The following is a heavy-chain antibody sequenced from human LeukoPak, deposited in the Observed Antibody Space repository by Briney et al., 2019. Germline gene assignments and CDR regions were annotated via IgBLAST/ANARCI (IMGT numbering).Heavy chain of an antibody. CDR2: MNPNSGNP. Sequence: ASVKVSCKASGYTFTSYDINWVRQATGQGLEWMGWMNPNSGNPGYAQKFQGRVTMTRNTSISTAYMELSSLRSEDTAVYFCARKGPANYYYYYMDVWGKGTTVTVSS. V-gene: IGHV1-8*01. D-gene: IGHD2-2*01. J-gene: IGHJ6*03. CDR1: GYTFTSYD. CDR3: ARKGPANYYYYYMDV.